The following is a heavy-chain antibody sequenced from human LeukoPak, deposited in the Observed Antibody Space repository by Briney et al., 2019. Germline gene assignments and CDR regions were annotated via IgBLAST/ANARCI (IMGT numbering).Heavy chain of an antibody. D-gene: IGHD3-10*01. V-gene: IGHV3-48*01. CDR1: GFSFSTYS. Sequence: PGGSLRLSCAASGFSFSTYSMNWVRQAPGKGLEWVSYISSSSSIISYADSVRGRFTISRDNAKNSLYLQMNSLRGEDTAVYYCARDRYHGSGTYHNAGGCFDYWGQGILVTVSS. CDR3: ARDRYHGSGTYHNAGGCFDY. J-gene: IGHJ4*02. CDR2: ISSSSSII.